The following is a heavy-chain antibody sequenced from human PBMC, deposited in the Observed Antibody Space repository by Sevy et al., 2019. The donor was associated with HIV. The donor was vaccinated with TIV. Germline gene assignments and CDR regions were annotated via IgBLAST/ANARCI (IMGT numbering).Heavy chain of an antibody. CDR2: ISSSGSTT. D-gene: IGHD1-7*01. Sequence: GGSLRLSCVVSGFTFSDYSMNWVRQAPGKGLEWVSYISSSGSTTFYADSVKGRFTISRDEASNSLHLQMNSLRDDDTAVYYCTRSRYNWNSKPDDYWGQGTLVTVSS. CDR1: GFTFSDYS. J-gene: IGHJ4*02. CDR3: TRSRYNWNSKPDDY. V-gene: IGHV3-48*02.